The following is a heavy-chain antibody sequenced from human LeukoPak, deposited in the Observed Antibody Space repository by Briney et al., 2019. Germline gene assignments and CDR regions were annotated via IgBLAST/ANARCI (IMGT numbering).Heavy chain of an antibody. J-gene: IGHJ5*02. V-gene: IGHV4-39*06. Sequence: PSETLSLTCTVSGGSISSSSYYWSWIRQPPGQGLEWIGEINHSGSTNYNPSLKRRATISVDTSKNQFPMKLCSVTAADTAVYYCARGPWYYYRSGSYYRRWFDPWGQGTLVTVSS. CDR2: INHSGST. CDR3: ARGPWYYYRSGSYYRRWFDP. CDR1: GGSISSSSYY. D-gene: IGHD3-10*01.